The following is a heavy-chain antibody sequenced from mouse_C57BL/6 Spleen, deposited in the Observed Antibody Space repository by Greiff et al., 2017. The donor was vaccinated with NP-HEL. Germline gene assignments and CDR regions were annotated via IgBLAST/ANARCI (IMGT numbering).Heavy chain of an antibody. Sequence: EVQLQQSGPELVKPGASVKISCKASGYTFTDYYMNWVKQSHGKSLEWIGDINPNNGGTSYNQKFKGKATLTVDKSSSTAYMELRSLTSEDSAVYYCARSSYYYGSSLNWDGAMDYWGQGTSVTVSS. CDR1: GYTFTDYY. CDR3: ARSSYYYGSSLNWDGAMDY. D-gene: IGHD1-1*01. V-gene: IGHV1-26*01. CDR2: INPNNGGT. J-gene: IGHJ4*01.